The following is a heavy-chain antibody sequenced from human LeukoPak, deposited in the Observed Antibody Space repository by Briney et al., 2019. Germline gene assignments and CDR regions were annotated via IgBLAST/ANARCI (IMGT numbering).Heavy chain of an antibody. CDR1: GYTFTDYY. D-gene: IGHD6-6*01. CDR3: ARVGKQLLPKYYFDY. CDR2: INPNSGGT. V-gene: IGHV1-2*02. J-gene: IGHJ4*02. Sequence: ASVKVSCKASGYTFTDYYLHWVRQAPGQGLEWMGWINPNSGGTNYAQKFQGRVTMTTDTSTSTAYMELRSLRSDDTAVYYCARVGKQLLPKYYFDYWGQGTLVTVSS.